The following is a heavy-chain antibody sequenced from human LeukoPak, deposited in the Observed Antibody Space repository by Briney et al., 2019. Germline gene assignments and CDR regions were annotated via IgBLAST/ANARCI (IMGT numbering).Heavy chain of an antibody. Sequence: SETLSLTCTVSGGSISSYYWSWIRQPAGKGLEWIGRIYTSGSTNYNPSLKSRVTMSVDTSKNQFSLKLSSVTAADTAVYYCARDTYYYGSGSYGLDYWGQGTLVAVSS. CDR2: IYTSGST. CDR1: GGSISSYY. J-gene: IGHJ4*02. V-gene: IGHV4-4*07. D-gene: IGHD3-10*01. CDR3: ARDTYYYGSGSYGLDY.